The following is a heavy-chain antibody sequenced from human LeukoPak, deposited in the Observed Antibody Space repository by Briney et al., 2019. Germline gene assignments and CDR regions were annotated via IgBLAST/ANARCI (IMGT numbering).Heavy chain of an antibody. CDR3: ARHGDGYNSYFDY. D-gene: IGHD5-24*01. J-gene: IGHJ4*02. CDR1: GGSISRYY. V-gene: IGHV4-59*08. Sequence: SETLSLTCTVSGGSISRYYWSWIRQPPGKGLEWIGYIYYSGSTNYNPSLKSRVTISVDTSKNQFSLKLSSVTAADTAVYYCARHGDGYNSYFDYWGQGTLVTVSS. CDR2: IYYSGST.